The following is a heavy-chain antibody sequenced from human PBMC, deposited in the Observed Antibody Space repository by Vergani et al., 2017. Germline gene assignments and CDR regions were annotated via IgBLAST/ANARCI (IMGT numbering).Heavy chain of an antibody. CDR2: IFSNDEK. D-gene: IGHD1-26*01. CDR1: GFSLSTSGVG. J-gene: IGHJ4*02. V-gene: IGHV2-26*01. Sequence: QITLKESGPTLVKPTQTLTLTCTFSGFSLSTSGVGVSWIRQPPGKALEWLAHIFSNDEKSYSTSLKSRLTISKDTSKSQVVLTMTNMDPVDTATYYCARIAPSHPIDWGQGTLVTVSS. CDR3: ARIAPSHPID.